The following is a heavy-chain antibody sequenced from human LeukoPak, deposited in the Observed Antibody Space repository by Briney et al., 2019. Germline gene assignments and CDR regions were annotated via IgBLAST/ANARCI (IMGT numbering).Heavy chain of an antibody. D-gene: IGHD3-22*01. J-gene: IGHJ4*02. CDR2: ISGSGGST. V-gene: IGHV3-23*01. Sequence: AGGSLRLSCAASGFTFSSYAMSWVRQAPGKGLEWVSTISGSGGSTYHADSVKGRFTISRDNSKNTLYLQMNSLRAEDTAVYYCANLYYYDSSGSFDYWGQGTLVTVSS. CDR3: ANLYYYDSSGSFDY. CDR1: GFTFSSYA.